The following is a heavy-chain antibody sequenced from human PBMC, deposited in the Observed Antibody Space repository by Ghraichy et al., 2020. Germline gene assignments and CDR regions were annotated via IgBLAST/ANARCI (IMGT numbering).Heavy chain of an antibody. D-gene: IGHD2-2*01. CDR3: ARNEAGVAPAAAPYYYYGMDV. CDR2: IKGDGSEK. Sequence: SCAASEFTFSSYWMSWVRQAPGKGLEWVANIKGDGSEKYYVDSVKGRFTISRDNAKDSLYRQMNSLRAEDTAVYYCARNEAGVAPAAAPYYYYGMDVWGQETTVTVSS. CDR1: EFTFSSYW. V-gene: IGHV3-7*01. J-gene: IGHJ6*02.